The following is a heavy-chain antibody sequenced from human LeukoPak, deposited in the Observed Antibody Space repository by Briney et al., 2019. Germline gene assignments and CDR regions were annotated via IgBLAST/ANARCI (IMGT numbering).Heavy chain of an antibody. CDR3: ARDLRSMADY. Sequence: SGGSLRLSCAASGFTFSSYWMHWVRQTPEKGLVWVSRIKSDGSSTSYADSVKGRFTISRDNAKNTLYLQMNSLRAEDTAVYYCARDLRSMADYWGQGTLVIVSS. CDR1: GFTFSSYW. CDR2: IKSDGSST. D-gene: IGHD6-6*01. V-gene: IGHV3-74*01. J-gene: IGHJ4*02.